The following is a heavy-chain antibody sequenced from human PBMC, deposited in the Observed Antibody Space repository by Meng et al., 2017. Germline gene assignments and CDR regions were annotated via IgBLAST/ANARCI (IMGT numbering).Heavy chain of an antibody. CDR2: IYHSGST. CDR3: ARDVVGAIIIARGDY. CDR1: GGSISSSNW. J-gene: IGHJ4*02. V-gene: IGHV4-4*02. Sequence: QGQLQESGPGLVKPSRTLSLTCAVSGGSISSSNWWSWVRQPPGKGLEWIGEIYHSGSTNYNPSLKSRVTISVDKSKNQFSLKLSSVTAADTAVYYCARDVVGAIIIARGDYWGQGTLVTVPQ. D-gene: IGHD1-26*01.